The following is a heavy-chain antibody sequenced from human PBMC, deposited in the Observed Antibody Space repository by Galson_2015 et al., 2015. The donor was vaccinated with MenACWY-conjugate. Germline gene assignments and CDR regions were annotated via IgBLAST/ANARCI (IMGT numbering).Heavy chain of an antibody. CDR1: GLTVNNNF. D-gene: IGHD2-2*01. V-gene: IGHV3-66*02. J-gene: IGHJ4*02. CDR2: IFSGGTT. Sequence: SLRLSCAASGLTVNNNFMTWVRQAPGKGLEWVSVIFSGGTTNYADSVKGRFIISRDNSKNMLYLQMNSLRAEDTAVYYCARYWSRTSFIGEGGEDVDYWGQGTLVTVSS. CDR3: ARYWSRTSFIGEGGEDVDY.